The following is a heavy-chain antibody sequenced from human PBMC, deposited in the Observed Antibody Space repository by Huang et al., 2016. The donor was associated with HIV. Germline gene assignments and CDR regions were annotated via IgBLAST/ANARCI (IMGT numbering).Heavy chain of an antibody. V-gene: IGHV3-7*01. CDR2: IKQDESEK. CDR3: ATKTAAMDI. D-gene: IGHD1-7*01. Sequence: VESGGRLVQPGGSIRLSWVGSTFTFGAYWMSWVRQSPGKGLEWGANIKQDESEKYYVESVKGRFNISRDNAKKVLFLEMNNVRVEDTATYYCATKTAAMDIWGQGTTVTVS. CDR1: TFTFGAYW. J-gene: IGHJ6*02.